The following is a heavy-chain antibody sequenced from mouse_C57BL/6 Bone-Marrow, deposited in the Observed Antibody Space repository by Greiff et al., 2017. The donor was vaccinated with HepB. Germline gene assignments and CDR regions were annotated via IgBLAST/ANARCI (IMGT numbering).Heavy chain of an antibody. Sequence: VQLQQSGAELVRPGASVKLSCTASGFNIKDDYMHWVKQRPEQGLEWIGWIDPEDGDTEYASKFQGKATITADTTSNTAYLQLSSLTSEDTAVYYCTTGSTTVRNYWGQGTTLTVSS. D-gene: IGHD1-1*01. CDR1: GFNIKDDY. J-gene: IGHJ2*01. CDR2: IDPEDGDT. V-gene: IGHV14-4*01. CDR3: TTGSTTVRNY.